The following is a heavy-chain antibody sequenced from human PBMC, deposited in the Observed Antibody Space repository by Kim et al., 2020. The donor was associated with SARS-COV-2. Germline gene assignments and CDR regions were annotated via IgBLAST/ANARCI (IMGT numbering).Heavy chain of an antibody. CDR1: GFTFGDYA. CDR2: INSKTNGGKT. J-gene: IGHJ6*02. CDR3: TTGVSGASWTGVV. Sequence: GGSLRLSCTASGFTFGDYAVSWFRQGPGKGLEWVGLINSKTNGGKTDYAASGKGRVTIASDDYGRIPYLQMNSLKIEDTGLYYGTTGVSGASWTGVVWG. V-gene: IGHV3-49*03. D-gene: IGHD6-25*01.